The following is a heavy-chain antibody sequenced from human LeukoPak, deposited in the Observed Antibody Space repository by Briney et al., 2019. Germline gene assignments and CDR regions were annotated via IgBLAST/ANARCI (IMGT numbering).Heavy chain of an antibody. V-gene: IGHV3-20*01. CDR2: INWNGGST. CDR1: GFTFDDYG. D-gene: IGHD6-6*01. CDR3: ARDPYSSSSGGYWFDP. J-gene: IGHJ5*02. Sequence: GGSLRLSCAASGFTFDDYGMSWVRQAPGKGLEWVPGINWNGGSTGYADSVKGRFTISRDNAKNSLYLQMNSLRAEDTALYHCARDPYSSSSGGYWFDPWGQGTLVTVSS.